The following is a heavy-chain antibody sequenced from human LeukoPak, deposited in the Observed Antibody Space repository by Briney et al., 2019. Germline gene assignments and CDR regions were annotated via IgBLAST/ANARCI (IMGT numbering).Heavy chain of an antibody. CDR2: IRSKAYGGTT. CDR1: GFTFGDYA. CDR3: TRGSNYDFWSSYYMDV. D-gene: IGHD3-3*01. Sequence: GGSLRLSCTAPGFTFGDYAMSWVRQAPGKGLEWVGFIRSKAYGGTTEYAASVKGRFTISRDDSKSIAYLQMNSLRTEDTAVYYCTRGSNYDFWSSYYMDVWGKGTTVTVSS. J-gene: IGHJ6*03. V-gene: IGHV3-49*04.